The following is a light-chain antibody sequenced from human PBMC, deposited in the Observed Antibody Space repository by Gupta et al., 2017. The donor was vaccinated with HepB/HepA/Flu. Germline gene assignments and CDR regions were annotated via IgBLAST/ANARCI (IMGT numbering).Light chain of an antibody. J-gene: IGKJ1*01. Sequence: DIQMTQSPSSLSASVGDRVIITCRASQSISNYFNWYQQRPGKAPKVLIYAASSLQSGVPSRFSGSGSGADYTLTITSLQPEDFATYFCQQRYSTPRTFGQGTKVEIK. CDR3: QQRYSTPRT. V-gene: IGKV1-39*01. CDR1: QSISNY. CDR2: AAS.